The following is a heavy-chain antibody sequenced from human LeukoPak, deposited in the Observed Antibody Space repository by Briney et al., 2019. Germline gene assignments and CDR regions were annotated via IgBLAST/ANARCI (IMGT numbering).Heavy chain of an antibody. CDR2: INSDGSST. Sequence: PGGSLRLSCAASGFTFSSYSMNWVRQAPGKGLVWVSRINSDGSSTSYADSVKGRFTISRDNAKNTRYLQMNSLRAEDTAVYYCARDLVEMATIEEVYWGQGTLVTVSS. V-gene: IGHV3-74*01. CDR1: GFTFSSYS. J-gene: IGHJ4*02. D-gene: IGHD5-24*01. CDR3: ARDLVEMATIEEVY.